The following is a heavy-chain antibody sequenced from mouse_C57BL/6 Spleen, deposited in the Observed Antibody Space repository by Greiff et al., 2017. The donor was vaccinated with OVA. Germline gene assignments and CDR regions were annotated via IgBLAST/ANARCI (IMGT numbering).Heavy chain of an antibody. CDR1: GYTFTSYW. Sequence: VQLQQPGAELVRPGSSVKLSCKASGYTFTSYWMHWVKQRPIQGLEWIGNIDPSDSETHYNQKFKDKATLTVDKSSSTAYMQLSSLTSEDSAVYYCAREGDYEIAYWGQGTLVTVSA. CDR3: AREGDYEIAY. V-gene: IGHV1-52*01. J-gene: IGHJ3*01. D-gene: IGHD2-4*01. CDR2: IDPSDSET.